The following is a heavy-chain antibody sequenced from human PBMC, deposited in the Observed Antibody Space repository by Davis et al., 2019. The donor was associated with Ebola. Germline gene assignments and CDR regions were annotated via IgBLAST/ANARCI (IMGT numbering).Heavy chain of an antibody. CDR2: ISYDGSNK. V-gene: IGHV3-30*18. CDR3: VKTRSNWWNDALEI. Sequence: GESLKISCAASGFTFSSYGMHWVRQAPGKGLEWVAVISYDGSNKYYADSVKGRFTISRDNSKHTLDLQMNSLRPEDTAVYYCVKTRSNWWNDALEIWGRGTMVIVSS. J-gene: IGHJ3*02. D-gene: IGHD2-8*02. CDR1: GFTFSSYG.